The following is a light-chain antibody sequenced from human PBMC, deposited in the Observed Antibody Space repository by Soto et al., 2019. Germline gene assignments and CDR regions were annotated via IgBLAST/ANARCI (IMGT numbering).Light chain of an antibody. Sequence: EIVMTQSPATLSVSPGERATLSCRASQSVSSNLAWYHQKPGQAPRLIIYDASTRATGIPARLSGSGSGTEFTLTISSLQSEVFAVYYCQQYNDGLTFGGGTKVEIK. V-gene: IGKV3-15*01. J-gene: IGKJ4*01. CDR2: DAS. CDR1: QSVSSN. CDR3: QQYNDGLT.